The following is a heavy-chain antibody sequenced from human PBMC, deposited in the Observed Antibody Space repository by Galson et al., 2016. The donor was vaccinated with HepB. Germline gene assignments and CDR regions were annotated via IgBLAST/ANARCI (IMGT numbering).Heavy chain of an antibody. CDR3: AREVVVATTAEIDP. J-gene: IGHJ5*02. CDR1: GGSVSSGNYY. D-gene: IGHD2-15*01. Sequence: TLSLTCTVSGGSVSSGNYYWSWIRQHPGKGLEWIGYIYYTGSTYYSPSLKSRVSISIDTSENHFSLSLSSVTAADTAVYYCAREVVVATTAEIDPWGQGTLVTVSS. V-gene: IGHV4-31*03. CDR2: IYYTGST.